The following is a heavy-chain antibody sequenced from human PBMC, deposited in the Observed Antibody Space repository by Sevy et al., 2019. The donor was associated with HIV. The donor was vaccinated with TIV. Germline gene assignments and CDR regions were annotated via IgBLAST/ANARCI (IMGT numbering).Heavy chain of an antibody. J-gene: IGHJ6*02. CDR1: GDSVSSNSAA. CDR2: TYYRSKWYN. CDR3: ARDDRFCGGDCYYYGMDV. D-gene: IGHD2-21*01. Sequence: KQSQTLSLTCAISGDSVSSNSAAWNWIRQSPSRGLEWLGRTYYRSKWYNDYAVSVKSRITINPDTSKNQFSLQLNSVTPEDTAVYYCARDDRFCGGDCYYYGMDVWGQGTLVTVSS. V-gene: IGHV6-1*01.